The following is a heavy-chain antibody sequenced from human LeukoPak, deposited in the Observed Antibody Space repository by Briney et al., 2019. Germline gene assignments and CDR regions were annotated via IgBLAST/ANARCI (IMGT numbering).Heavy chain of an antibody. CDR1: GYTFTSYG. CDR3: AGVVVAANYYYYMDV. Sequence: GASVKVSCKASGYTFTSYGISWVRQAPGQGLEWMGWISAYNGNTNYAQKLQGRVTMTTDTSTSTAYMELRSLRSDDTAVYYCAGVVVAANYYYYMDVWGKGTTVTVSS. D-gene: IGHD2-15*01. V-gene: IGHV1-18*01. J-gene: IGHJ6*03. CDR2: ISAYNGNT.